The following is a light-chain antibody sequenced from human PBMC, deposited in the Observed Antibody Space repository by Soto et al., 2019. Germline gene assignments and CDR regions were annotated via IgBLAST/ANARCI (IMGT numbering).Light chain of an antibody. J-gene: IGLJ1*01. CDR1: SSDVGGYNY. CDR2: DVS. CDR3: SSYTSSSMNYV. Sequence: QSVLTHPASVSGSPGQSITISCTGTSSDVGGYNYVSWYRQHPGKAPKLMIYDVSNRPSGVSNRFSGSKSGNTASLTISGFQAEDEADYYCSSYTSSSMNYVFGSGTKVPVL. V-gene: IGLV2-14*01.